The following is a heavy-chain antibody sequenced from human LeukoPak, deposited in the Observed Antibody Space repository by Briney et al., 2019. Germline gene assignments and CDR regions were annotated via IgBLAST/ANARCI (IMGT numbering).Heavy chain of an antibody. CDR2: ISSSSSYI. J-gene: IGHJ4*02. CDR1: GFTFSSYS. V-gene: IGHV3-21*01. Sequence: GGSLRLSCAASGFTFSSYSMNWVRRAPGKGLEWVSAISSSSSYIYYADSVKGRFTISRDNAKNSLYLQMNSLRAEDTAVYYCARDSHPSGYDYWGQGTLVTVSS. CDR3: ARDSHPSGYDY. D-gene: IGHD5-12*01.